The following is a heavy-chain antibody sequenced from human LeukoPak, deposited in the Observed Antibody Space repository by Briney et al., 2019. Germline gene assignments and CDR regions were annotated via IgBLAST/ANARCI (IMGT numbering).Heavy chain of an antibody. D-gene: IGHD5-12*01. CDR3: ARIVANPDAFDI. Sequence: SETLSLTCTVSGGSVSSGSYYWSWIRQSPGKGLEWIGYIYYSGSTNYNPSLKSRVTISVDTSKNHFSLKLNSVTAADTAVYYCARIVANPDAFDIWGQGTMVTVSS. V-gene: IGHV4-61*03. CDR1: GGSVSSGSYY. CDR2: IYYSGST. J-gene: IGHJ3*02.